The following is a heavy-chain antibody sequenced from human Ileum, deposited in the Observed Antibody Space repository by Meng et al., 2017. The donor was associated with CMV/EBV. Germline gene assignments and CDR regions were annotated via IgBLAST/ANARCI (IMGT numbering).Heavy chain of an antibody. Sequence: CAAAGITLSNAWMDWVRQAPGKGLEWVGRTDTGGATDYAAPVKGRFTILRDDSENTVHLQMNSLRTGDTAKYYCTTLSTTVAHGGDYWGQGTLVTVSS. D-gene: IGHD4-23*01. CDR1: GITLSNAW. V-gene: IGHV3-15*04. J-gene: IGHJ4*02. CDR3: TTLSTTVAHGGDY. CDR2: TDTGGAT.